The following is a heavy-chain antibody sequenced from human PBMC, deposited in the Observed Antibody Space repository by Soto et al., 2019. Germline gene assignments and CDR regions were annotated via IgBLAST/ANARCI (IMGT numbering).Heavy chain of an antibody. V-gene: IGHV4-39*01. Sequence: PSETLSRTCTVSGVSISNSSYYWGWIRRPPGKGLEWIGTIYYSGITYYNPSLKSRVTISVDTSKNQFSLKLTSVTAADTAVYYCARHGSNWGQGTLVTVSS. CDR2: IYYSGIT. J-gene: IGHJ4*02. CDR3: ARHGSN. CDR1: GVSISNSSYY.